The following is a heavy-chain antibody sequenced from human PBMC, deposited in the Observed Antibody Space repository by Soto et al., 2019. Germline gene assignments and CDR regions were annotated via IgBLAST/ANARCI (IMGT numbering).Heavy chain of an antibody. CDR2: IYYSGST. D-gene: IGHD6-19*01. Sequence: QVQLQESGPGLVKPSETLSLTCTVSGGSVSSGRYYWSWIRQPPGKGLEWIGYIYYSGSTKYNPSLKSRVTISVDTSKNQFSLKLTSMTAADTAVYYCARSGSGNGWFGGRGTLVTVSS. CDR1: GGSVSSGRYY. V-gene: IGHV4-61*01. CDR3: ARSGSGNGWF. J-gene: IGHJ4*02.